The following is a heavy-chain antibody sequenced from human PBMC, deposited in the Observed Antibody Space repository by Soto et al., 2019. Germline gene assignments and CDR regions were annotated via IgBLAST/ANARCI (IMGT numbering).Heavy chain of an antibody. CDR2: IKGDGSEK. CDR3: ATSLI. V-gene: IGHV3-7*01. Sequence: EVQLVESGGGLVQPGGSLRLSCTASGFTFRTYWMNWVRQAPGKGLEWVASIKGDGSEKYYVDPVKGRFSISRDNARNSLYLQMNSMRAEVTAVYYCATSLIRGQGDLVTVSS. D-gene: IGHD6-6*01. CDR1: GFTFRTYW. J-gene: IGHJ4*02.